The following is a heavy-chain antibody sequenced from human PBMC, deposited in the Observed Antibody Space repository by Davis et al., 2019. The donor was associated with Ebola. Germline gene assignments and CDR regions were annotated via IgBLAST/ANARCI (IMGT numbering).Heavy chain of an antibody. CDR3: TGCNSPDY. CDR2: ISSSSSTI. V-gene: IGHV3-48*04. Sequence: GESLKISCAASGFTFSSYSMNWVRQAPGKGLEWVSYISSSSSTIYYADSVKGRFTISRDNAKNSLYLQMNSLKTEDTAVYYCTGCNSPDYWGQGTLVTVSS. J-gene: IGHJ4*02. D-gene: IGHD4-23*01. CDR1: GFTFSSYS.